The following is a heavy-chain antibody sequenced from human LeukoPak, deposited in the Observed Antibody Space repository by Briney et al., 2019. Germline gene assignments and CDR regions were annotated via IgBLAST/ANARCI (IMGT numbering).Heavy chain of an antibody. CDR1: GFTFSSYA. CDR3: ARVGYDILTGFHY. V-gene: IGHV3-23*01. CDR2: ISGSGDST. J-gene: IGHJ4*02. Sequence: GGSLRLSCAASGFTFSSYAMIWVRQAPGKGLEWVSGISGSGDSTYYADSVKGRFTISRDNAKKSLYLQMNSLRDEDTAVYYCARVGYDILTGFHYWGQGTLVTVSS. D-gene: IGHD3-9*01.